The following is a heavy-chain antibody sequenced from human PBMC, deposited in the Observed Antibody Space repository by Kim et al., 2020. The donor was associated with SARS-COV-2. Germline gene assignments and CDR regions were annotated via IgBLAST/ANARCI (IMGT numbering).Heavy chain of an antibody. V-gene: IGHV1-69*13. D-gene: IGHD3-10*01. CDR2: IIPIFGTA. J-gene: IGHJ6*02. CDR3: ARDSPSDYITMVRGYYYYYGMDV. Sequence: SVKVSCKASGGTFSSYAISWVRRAPGQGLEWMGGIIPIFGTANYAQKFQGRVTITADESTSTAYMELSSLRSEDTAVYYCARDSPSDYITMVRGYYYYYGMDVWGQGTTVTVSS. CDR1: GGTFSSYA.